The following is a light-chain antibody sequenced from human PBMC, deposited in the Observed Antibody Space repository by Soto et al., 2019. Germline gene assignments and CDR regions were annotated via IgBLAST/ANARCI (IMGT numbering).Light chain of an antibody. Sequence: DLQMTQSPTSLSASVGDRVTITCRASQYIRNFVAWYQQKPGKAPKLLIYAASTLQSGVPSRFSGSGSGTDFTLTINSLQHEDVATYSCQKYSSVPVFGPGTKVEIK. V-gene: IGKV1-27*01. CDR1: QYIRNF. CDR2: AAS. CDR3: QKYSSVPV. J-gene: IGKJ3*01.